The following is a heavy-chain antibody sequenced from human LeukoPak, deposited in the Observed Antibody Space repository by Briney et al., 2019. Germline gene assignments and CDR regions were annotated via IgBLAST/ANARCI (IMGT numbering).Heavy chain of an antibody. J-gene: IGHJ4*02. CDR2: INHSGST. V-gene: IGHV4-34*01. D-gene: IGHD5-12*01. Sequence: SETLSLTCAVYGGSFSGYYWSRIRQPPGKGLEWIGEINHSGSTNYNPSLKSRVTISVDTSKNQFSLKLSSVTAADTAVYYCARGRGRYSGYDSRGTLNYWGQGTLVTVSS. CDR3: ARGRGRYSGYDSRGTLNY. CDR1: GGSFSGYY.